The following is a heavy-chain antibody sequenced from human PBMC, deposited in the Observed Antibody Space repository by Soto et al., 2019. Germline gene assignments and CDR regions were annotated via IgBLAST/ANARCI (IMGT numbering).Heavy chain of an antibody. J-gene: IGHJ4*02. CDR3: ATAEVDY. CDR1: GFTFGNYW. Sequence: PGGSLRLSCAASGFTFGNYWMHWVRQAPGKGLEWVSRMNSDGSTINYADSVKGRFTVSRDNARNTLHLQMNSLRAEDTAVYYCATAEVDYWGPGTLVTVSS. V-gene: IGHV3-74*01. CDR2: MNSDGSTI.